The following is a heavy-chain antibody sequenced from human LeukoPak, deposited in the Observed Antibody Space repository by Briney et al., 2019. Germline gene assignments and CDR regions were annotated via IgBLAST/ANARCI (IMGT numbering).Heavy chain of an antibody. CDR1: GFTFSSYG. Sequence: PGGSLRLSCAASGFTFSSYGMNWVRQAPGKGLEWVSGISDSGVGTKHADSVKGRFTISRDNSQSTLYLHMNSLSTEDTALYYCARAVPAPGTPENAFDVWGQGTMVTVSS. J-gene: IGHJ3*01. V-gene: IGHV3-23*01. D-gene: IGHD6-13*01. CDR2: ISDSGVGT. CDR3: ARAVPAPGTPENAFDV.